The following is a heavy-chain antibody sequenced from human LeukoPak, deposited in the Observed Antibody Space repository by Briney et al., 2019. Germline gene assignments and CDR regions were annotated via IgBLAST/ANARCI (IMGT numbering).Heavy chain of an antibody. V-gene: IGHV1-2*02. D-gene: IGHD5-12*01. CDR3: AAGGYGFYFDY. CDR1: GYTFTSYG. J-gene: IGHJ4*02. CDR2: INPNSGGT. Sequence: ASVKVSCKASGYTFTSYGISWVRQAPGQGLEWMGWINPNSGGTNYAQKFQGRVTMTRDTSISTAYMELSRLRSDDTAVYYCAAGGYGFYFDYWGQGTLVTVSS.